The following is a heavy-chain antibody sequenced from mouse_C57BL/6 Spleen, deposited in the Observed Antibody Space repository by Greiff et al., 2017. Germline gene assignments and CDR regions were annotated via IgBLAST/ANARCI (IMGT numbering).Heavy chain of an antibody. CDR2: INPSNGGT. V-gene: IGHV1-53*01. J-gene: IGHJ3*01. CDR1: GYTFTSYW. CDR3: ANYDGYFEGFAY. Sequence: QVQLQQSGTELVKPGASVKLSCKASGYTFTSYWMHWVKQRPGQGLEWIGNINPSNGGTNYNEKFKSKATLTVDKSSSTAYMQLSSLTSEDSAVYYCANYDGYFEGFAYWGQGTLVTVSA. D-gene: IGHD2-3*01.